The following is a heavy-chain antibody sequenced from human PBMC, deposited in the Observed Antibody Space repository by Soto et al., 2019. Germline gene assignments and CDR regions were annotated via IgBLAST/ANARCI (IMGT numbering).Heavy chain of an antibody. V-gene: IGHV4-4*02. CDR2: MHPSGSN. Sequence: QVQPQESGPGLVRPSDTLSLTCAVSGGCISSVHWWSWVRQSPGNGLEWIGEMHPSGSNNYNPSLKSRFTVSMDKSRNQFSLKMYSVTAADTAVYFCARHGHNIYGFDVWGRGTTVTVSS. CDR3: ARHGHNIYGFDV. CDR1: GGCISSVHW. D-gene: IGHD1-1*01. J-gene: IGHJ6*02.